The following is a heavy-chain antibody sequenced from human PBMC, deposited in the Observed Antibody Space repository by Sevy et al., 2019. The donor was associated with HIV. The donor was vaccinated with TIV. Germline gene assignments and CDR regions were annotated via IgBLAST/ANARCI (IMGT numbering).Heavy chain of an antibody. V-gene: IGHV3-7*01. CDR2: INEDGSEK. D-gene: IGHD7-27*01. CDR3: TRDWARAFDY. Sequence: GSLRLSCADSGLIFSNYWVSWVRQAPGKGLEWVAIINEDGSEKYYSDSVKGRFTISRDNAKNSVYLQMNSLRVEDTAVYYCTRDWARAFDYWGQGTLVTVSS. J-gene: IGHJ4*02. CDR1: GLIFSNYW.